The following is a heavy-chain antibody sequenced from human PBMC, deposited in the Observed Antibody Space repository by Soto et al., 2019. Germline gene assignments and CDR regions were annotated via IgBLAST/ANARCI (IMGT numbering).Heavy chain of an antibody. CDR1: GFTLDAYA. D-gene: IGHD6-19*01. CDR3: AEDCIAVAGFNGMDV. Sequence: EVQLVESGGGLVQPGRSLRLSCAASGFTLDAYAMHWVRQAPGKGLEWVAGISWKSGAIVYAGSVKGRFTISRDNAKRSLSLQLNSLRAADTAFAYCAEDCIAVAGFNGMDVWGQGTTVTVSS. CDR2: ISWKSGAI. V-gene: IGHV3-9*01. J-gene: IGHJ6*02.